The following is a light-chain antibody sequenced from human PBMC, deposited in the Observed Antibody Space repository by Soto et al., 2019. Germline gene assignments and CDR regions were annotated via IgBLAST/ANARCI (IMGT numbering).Light chain of an antibody. CDR2: GTH. J-gene: IGKJ1*01. V-gene: IGKV1-39*01. CDR1: HDIMTD. Sequence: DIQMTQSPSSLSASIGARVSITCRASHDIMTDLSWYQQKPGKAPKLLNYGTHSLQSGVPSRYGATGSGTDYTLTISSLQPEHLATYYCQQSHSTSWAFGQWTQVKI. CDR3: QQSHSTSWA.